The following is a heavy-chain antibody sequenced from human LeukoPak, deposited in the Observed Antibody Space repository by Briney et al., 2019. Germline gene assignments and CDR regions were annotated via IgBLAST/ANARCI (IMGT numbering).Heavy chain of an antibody. J-gene: IGHJ6*04. D-gene: IGHD2-2*01. V-gene: IGHV4-4*09. Sequence: SETPSLTCTVSGGSISSYYWSWIRQPPGKGLEWIGYIYTSGSTNYNPSLKSRVTISVDTSKNQFSLKLSSVTAADTAVYYCARLQSSSNVWGKGTTVTVSS. CDR1: GGSISSYY. CDR2: IYTSGST. CDR3: ARLQSSSNV.